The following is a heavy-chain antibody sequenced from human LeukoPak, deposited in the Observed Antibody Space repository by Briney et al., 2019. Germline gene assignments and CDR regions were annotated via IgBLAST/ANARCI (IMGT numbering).Heavy chain of an antibody. V-gene: IGHV4-39*01. CDR3: ARHRTYNWNYGGYFDY. CDR1: GGSISSSSYY. Sequence: SETLSLTCTVSGGSISSSSYYWGWIRQPPGKGLEWIGSIYYSGSTYYNPSLKSRVTISVDASKNQFSLKLSSVTAADTAVYYCARHRTYNWNYGGYFDYWGQGTLVTVSS. D-gene: IGHD1-7*01. J-gene: IGHJ4*02. CDR2: IYYSGST.